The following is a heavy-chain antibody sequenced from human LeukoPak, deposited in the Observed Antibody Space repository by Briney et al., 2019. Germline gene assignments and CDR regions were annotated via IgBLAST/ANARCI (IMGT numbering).Heavy chain of an antibody. CDR1: GFTFSSYE. V-gene: IGHV3-48*03. CDR2: ISSSGSTI. D-gene: IGHD4-17*01. CDR3: ARAVLVANYRDNWFDP. Sequence: GGSLRLSCAASGFTFSSYEMNWVRQAPGKGLEWVSYISSSGSTIYYADSVKGRFTISRDNAKNSLYLQMNSLRSEDTAVYYCARAVLVANYRDNWFDPWGQGTLVTVSS. J-gene: IGHJ5*02.